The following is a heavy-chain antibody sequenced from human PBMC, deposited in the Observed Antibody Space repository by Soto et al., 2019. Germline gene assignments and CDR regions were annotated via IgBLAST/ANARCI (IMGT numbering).Heavy chain of an antibody. V-gene: IGHV4-59*01. Sequence: QVQLQESGPGLVKPSETLSLTCTVSGGSISSYYWSWIRQPPGKGLEWIGYIYYSGSTNYNPSLKRRVTISVDTSKNQFSLKLSSVTAADTAVYYCARDDFWSGYYYWGQGTLVTVSS. CDR2: IYYSGST. CDR3: ARDDFWSGYYY. J-gene: IGHJ4*02. D-gene: IGHD3-3*01. CDR1: GGSISSYY.